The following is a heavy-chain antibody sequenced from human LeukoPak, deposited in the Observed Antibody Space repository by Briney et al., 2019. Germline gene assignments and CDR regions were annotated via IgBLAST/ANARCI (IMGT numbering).Heavy chain of an antibody. Sequence: GESLKISRKGSGYSFTSYWIGWVRQMPGKGLEWMVIIYPGDSDNRYSPSFQGQVTISADKSISTAYLQWSSLKASDTAMYYCARFPRGSCSGSCYPAHYYYYGMDVWGQGTTVTVPS. V-gene: IGHV5-51*01. J-gene: IGHJ6*02. CDR2: IYPGDSDN. D-gene: IGHD2-15*01. CDR1: GYSFTSYW. CDR3: ARFPRGSCSGSCYPAHYYYYGMDV.